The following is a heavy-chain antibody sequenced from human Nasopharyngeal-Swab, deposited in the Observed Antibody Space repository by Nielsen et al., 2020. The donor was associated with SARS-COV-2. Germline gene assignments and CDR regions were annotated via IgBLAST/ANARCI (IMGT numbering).Heavy chain of an antibody. CDR3: ASGGYDFWSGYPSDY. Sequence: GESLKISCAASGFTFSDYCMSWIRQAPGKGLEWVSHISTTGSSKYYADSLKGRFTISRDNGKNSLYLQMNSLRADDTAVYYCASGGYDFWSGYPSDYWGQGTPVTVSS. V-gene: IGHV3-11*04. CDR1: GFTFSDYC. CDR2: ISTTGSSK. D-gene: IGHD3-3*01. J-gene: IGHJ4*02.